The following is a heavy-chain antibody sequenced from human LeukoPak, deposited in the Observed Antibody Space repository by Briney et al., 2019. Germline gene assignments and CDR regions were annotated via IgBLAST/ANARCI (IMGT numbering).Heavy chain of an antibody. CDR2: IYSGGST. CDR3: ASGSPAAGNPPLFDY. V-gene: IGHV3-53*01. CDR1: GFTVSGNY. J-gene: IGHJ4*02. D-gene: IGHD6-13*01. Sequence: GGSLRLSCAASGFTVSGNYMSWVRQAPGKGLEWVSVIYSGGSTYYADSVKGRFSISRDNSKNTLYLQMNSLRAEDTAVYYCASGSPAAGNPPLFDYWGQGTLVTVFS.